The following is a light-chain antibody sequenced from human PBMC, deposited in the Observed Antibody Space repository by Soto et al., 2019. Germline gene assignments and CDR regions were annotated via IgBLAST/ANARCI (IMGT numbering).Light chain of an antibody. CDR2: GAS. CDR3: QQYNNWPLT. CDR1: QSVSNN. V-gene: IGKV3D-15*01. Sequence: EIVLTQSPGTLSLSPGERATLSCRASQSVSNNLAWYQQKPGQAPRLLIYGASTRATGIPARFSGSGSGTEFTLTISSLQSEHFAVYYCQQYNNWPLTFGGGTKVDIK. J-gene: IGKJ4*01.